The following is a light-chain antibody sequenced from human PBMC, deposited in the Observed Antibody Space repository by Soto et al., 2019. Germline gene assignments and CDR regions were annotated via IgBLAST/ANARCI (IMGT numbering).Light chain of an antibody. V-gene: IGKV3-20*01. Sequence: EKVLTQAPANLSVSPGESATLSCRASQSVGPNLVWYQQKFGQSPRLLIYDASSRATGIPDRFSGGGSGTDFTLTISGLEPEDFAVYYCQHFGSWPLTFGGGTNVDI. J-gene: IGKJ4*01. CDR1: QSVGPN. CDR3: QHFGSWPLT. CDR2: DAS.